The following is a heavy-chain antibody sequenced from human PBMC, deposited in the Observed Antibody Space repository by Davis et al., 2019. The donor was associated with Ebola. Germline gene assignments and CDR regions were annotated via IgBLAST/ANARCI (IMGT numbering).Heavy chain of an antibody. CDR2: IYYSGST. CDR1: GGSISSYY. V-gene: IGHV4-59*01. D-gene: IGHD5-12*01. J-gene: IGHJ2*01. CDR3: ARGGGSGYDWSWYFDL. Sequence: SETLSLTCTVSGGSISSYYWSWIRQPPRKGLEWIGYIYYSGSTNYTPSLKSRVTISVDTSKNQFSLKLSSVTAADTAVYYCARGGGSGYDWSWYFDLWGRGTLVTVSS.